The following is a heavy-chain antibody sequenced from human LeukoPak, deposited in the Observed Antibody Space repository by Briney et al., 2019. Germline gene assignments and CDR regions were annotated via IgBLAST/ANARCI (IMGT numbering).Heavy chain of an antibody. J-gene: IGHJ6*02. V-gene: IGHV4-59*01. D-gene: IGHD3-9*01. CDR3: ARVPPYFDWLPSYYYYYGMDV. CDR2: IYYSGST. CDR1: GGSISSYY. Sequence: SETLSLTCTVSGGSISSYYWSWIRQPPGKGLEWIGYIYYSGSTNYNPSLKSRVTISVDTSKNQFSLKLSSVTAADTAAYYCARVPPYFDWLPSYYYYYGMDVWGQGTTVTVSS.